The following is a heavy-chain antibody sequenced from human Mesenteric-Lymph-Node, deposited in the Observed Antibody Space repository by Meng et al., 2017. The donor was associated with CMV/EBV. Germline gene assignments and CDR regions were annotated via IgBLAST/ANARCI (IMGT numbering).Heavy chain of an antibody. D-gene: IGHD2/OR15-2a*01. CDR3: TTDYLFDP. V-gene: IGHV3-15*01. CDR2: IKSKTDGGTT. J-gene: IGHJ5*02. CDR1: GFRFSDAW. Sequence: LSCGAYGFRFSDAWMTWVRQAPGKGLEWVGHIKSKTDGGTTDYAAPVKGRFSISRDDSKNTLYLQMNSLKREDTAVYYCTTDYLFDPWGQGTLVTVSS.